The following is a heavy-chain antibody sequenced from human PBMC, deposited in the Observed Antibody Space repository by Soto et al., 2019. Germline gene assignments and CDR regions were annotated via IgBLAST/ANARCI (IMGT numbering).Heavy chain of an antibody. D-gene: IGHD2-8*01. V-gene: IGHV3-23*01. CDR3: AKTQGDIVLMVYAIRDWFDP. J-gene: IGHJ5*02. CDR2: ISGSGGST. CDR1: GFTFSSYA. Sequence: GGSLRLSCAASGFTFSSYAMSWVRQAPGKGLEWVSAISGSGGSTYYADSVKGRFTISRDNSKNTLYLQMNSLRAEDTAVYYCAKTQGDIVLMVYAIRDWFDPWGQRTLVTVSS.